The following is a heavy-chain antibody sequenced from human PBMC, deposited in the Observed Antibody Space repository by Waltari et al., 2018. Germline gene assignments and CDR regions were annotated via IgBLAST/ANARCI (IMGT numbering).Heavy chain of an antibody. D-gene: IGHD3-22*01. CDR3: ARDVLGDSSGLFDY. J-gene: IGHJ4*02. Sequence: QVQLVESGGGVVQPGRSLRLSFAASGFTFSRYAMHWVRQAPGKGLEWVAVISYDGSNKYYADSVKGRFTISRDNSKNTLYLQMNSLRAEDTAVYYCARDVLGDSSGLFDYWGQGTLVTVSS. V-gene: IGHV3-30*01. CDR2: ISYDGSNK. CDR1: GFTFSRYA.